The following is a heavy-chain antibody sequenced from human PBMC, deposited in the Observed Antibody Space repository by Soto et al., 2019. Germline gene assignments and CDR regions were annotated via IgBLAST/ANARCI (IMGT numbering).Heavy chain of an antibody. CDR2: IKQDGGAK. CDR1: EFTFRVIG. V-gene: IGHV3-7*05. D-gene: IGHD4-17*01. J-gene: IGHJ4*02. Sequence: EVHLVESGGGLVQPGGPLSPSCEASEFTFRVIGLPWFGKAPGKGLEWVANIKQDGGAKYYVDSVKGRFTISRDNAKNSLYLQMNSLRAEDTAVYYCAKAIYGGNSDFGYWGQGTLVTVSS. CDR3: AKAIYGGNSDFGY.